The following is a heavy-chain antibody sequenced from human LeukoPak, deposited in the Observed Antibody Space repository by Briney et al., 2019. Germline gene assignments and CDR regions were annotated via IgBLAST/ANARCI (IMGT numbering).Heavy chain of an antibody. V-gene: IGHV3-23*01. CDR2: ISGSGGST. CDR1: GFTFSSYA. J-gene: IGHJ4*02. Sequence: GGSLRLSCAASGFTFSSYAMSWVRQAPGKGLESVSAISGSGGSTYYADSVKGRFTISRDNSKNTLYLQMNSLRAEDTAVYYCAKGIVGATRKINFFDYWGQGTLVTVSS. D-gene: IGHD1-26*01. CDR3: AKGIVGATRKINFFDY.